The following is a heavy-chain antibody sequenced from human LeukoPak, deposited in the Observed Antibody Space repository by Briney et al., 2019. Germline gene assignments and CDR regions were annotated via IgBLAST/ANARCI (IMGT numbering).Heavy chain of an antibody. CDR2: IYYTGST. Sequence: PSETLSLTCTVSGGSISSSSYYWGWIRQPPGKGLEWIGSIYYTGSTYYNPSLKSRVTIFVDTSKNQFSLNLGSVTAADTAVYYCARHRGSPYSGSYYYFDYWGQGTLVTVSS. V-gene: IGHV4-39*01. J-gene: IGHJ4*02. CDR1: GGSISSSSYY. D-gene: IGHD1-26*01. CDR3: ARHRGSPYSGSYYYFDY.